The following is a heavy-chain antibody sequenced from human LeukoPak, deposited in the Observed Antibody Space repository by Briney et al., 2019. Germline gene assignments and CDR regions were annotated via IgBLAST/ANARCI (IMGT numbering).Heavy chain of an antibody. CDR2: INAGNGNT. Sequence: ASVTVSCKASGYTFTSYAMHWVRQAPGQRLEWMGWINAGNGNTKYSQKFQGRVTITRDTSASTAYMELSSLRSEDTAVYYCATHHGMVRGVITPLDAFDIWGQGTMVTVSS. V-gene: IGHV1-3*01. CDR3: ATHHGMVRGVITPLDAFDI. J-gene: IGHJ3*02. CDR1: GYTFTSYA. D-gene: IGHD3-10*01.